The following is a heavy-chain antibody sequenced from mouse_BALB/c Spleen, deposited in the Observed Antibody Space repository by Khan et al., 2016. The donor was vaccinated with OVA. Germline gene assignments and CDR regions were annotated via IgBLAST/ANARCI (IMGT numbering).Heavy chain of an antibody. CDR2: ISHGGSSV. V-gene: IGHV5-12-2*01. J-gene: IGHJ4*01. CDR3: TRPSTTQYDYGMDY. D-gene: IGHD1-1*01. CDR1: GFTFSSYT. Sequence: EVELVESGGGLVQPGGSLKLSCAASGFTFSSYTMSWVRQTPDKRLEWVAFISHGGSSVYYPDTVKGRFTSSRDNAKNTLYLQMSGLKSEDTAMYYCTRPSTTQYDYGMDYWGQGTSVIVSS.